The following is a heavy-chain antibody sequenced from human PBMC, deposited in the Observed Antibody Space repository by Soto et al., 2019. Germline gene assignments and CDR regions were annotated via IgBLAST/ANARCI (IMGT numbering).Heavy chain of an antibody. CDR1: GDTFNFYT. Sequence: QVQLVQSGAEVKKPGSSVKVSCKASGDTFNFYTINWVRQAPGLGLEWMGRFNPILSFSNSALKFQGRVTLTADKSTSTGDMVLSSLRSEDTAIYYCATSFGSGSRAFDYWGQGALVTVSS. V-gene: IGHV1-69*02. CDR2: FNPILSFS. D-gene: IGHD3-10*01. J-gene: IGHJ4*02. CDR3: ATSFGSGSRAFDY.